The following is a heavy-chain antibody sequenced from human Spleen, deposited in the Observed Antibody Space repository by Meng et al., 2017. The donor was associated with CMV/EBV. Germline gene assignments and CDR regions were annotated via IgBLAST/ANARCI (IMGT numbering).Heavy chain of an antibody. J-gene: IGHJ6*02. Sequence: ASVKVSCKASGYTFSDYNIHRVRQAPGQGLEWMGWINPNSGGTSYAQKFQGRVTITTDESTSTAYMELSSLRSEDTAVYYCARAQYQLAYYYYYGMDVWGQGTTVTVSS. V-gene: IGHV1-2*02. CDR1: GYTFSDYN. CDR2: INPNSGGT. CDR3: ARAQYQLAYYYYYGMDV. D-gene: IGHD2-2*01.